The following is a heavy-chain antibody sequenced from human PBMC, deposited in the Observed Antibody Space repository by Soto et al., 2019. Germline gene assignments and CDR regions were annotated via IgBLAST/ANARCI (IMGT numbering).Heavy chain of an antibody. V-gene: IGHV1-69*01. D-gene: IGHD5-12*01. J-gene: IGHJ1*01. CDR2: IIPIFGTA. CDR1: GGTFSSYA. CDR3: AQARGGHTDGYNFGEYFHH. Sequence: QVQLVQSGAEVQKPGSSVKVSCKASGGTFSSYAISWVRQAPGQGLEWMGGIIPIFGTANYAQTVQGRVTITAEQSRSPAYMELSSRRSEDTAVYYCAQARGGHTDGYNFGEYFHHWGQGTLVTVSS.